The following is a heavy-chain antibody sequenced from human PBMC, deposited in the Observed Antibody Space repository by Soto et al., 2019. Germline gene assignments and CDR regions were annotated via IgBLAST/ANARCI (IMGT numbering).Heavy chain of an antibody. CDR1: GGTFRNYA. V-gene: IGHV1-69*01. CDR2: SIPVFGTA. D-gene: IGHD6-13*01. CDR3: AIPLPKQQLVRGAFDH. Sequence: QVHLVQSGAEVKKPGSSVKLSCKTSGGTFRNYAINWVRQAPGQGLEWMGGSIPVFGTANYAQTFQGRFTITADESTSTAYMELSSPRSEDTAVYYCAIPLPKQQLVRGAFDHWGQGTLVTVAS. J-gene: IGHJ4*02.